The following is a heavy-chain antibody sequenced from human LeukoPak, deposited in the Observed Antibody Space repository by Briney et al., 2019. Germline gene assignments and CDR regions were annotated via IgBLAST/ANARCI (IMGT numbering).Heavy chain of an antibody. D-gene: IGHD2-8*02. CDR3: AREAPGGHFDY. CDR2: IYSGGST. J-gene: IGHJ4*02. V-gene: IGHV3-66*01. CDR1: GLTLSSNY. Sequence: PGGSLRLSCAASGLTLSSNYMSWVRQAPGKGLEWVSVIYSGGSTYYADSVKGRFTISRNNSKNTLYLQMNSLRAEDTAVYYCAREAPGGHFDYRGQGTLVTVSS.